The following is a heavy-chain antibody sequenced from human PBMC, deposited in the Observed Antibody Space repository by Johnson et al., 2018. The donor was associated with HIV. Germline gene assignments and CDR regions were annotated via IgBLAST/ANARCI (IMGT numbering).Heavy chain of an antibody. D-gene: IGHD6-13*01. Sequence: VHLVESGGGLVKPGGSLRLSCAASGFTFSNAWMSWVRQAPGKGLEWVSGISWNNGTIGYADSVMGRFTISRDNSKNTLYLQMNSLRAEDTAVYYCAETPGIAAAGTGYAFDMWGQGTMVTVSS. V-gene: IGHV3-48*01. J-gene: IGHJ3*02. CDR2: ISWNNGTI. CDR3: AETPGIAAAGTGYAFDM. CDR1: GFTFSNAW.